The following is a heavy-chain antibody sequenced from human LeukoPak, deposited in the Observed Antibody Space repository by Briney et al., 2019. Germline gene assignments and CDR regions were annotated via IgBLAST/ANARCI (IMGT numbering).Heavy chain of an antibody. V-gene: IGHV3-23*01. J-gene: IGHJ4*02. CDR2: IDGGGGST. CDR3: AKQGFGC. Sequence: PGGSLRLSCTASGFAFSSYAMSWVRQAPGVGLEWVSAIDGGGGSTWHADSVKGRFTISRDNSKNTMYLQMNSLRAEDTAVYYCAKQGFGCWGQGTLVTVSS. CDR1: GFAFSSYA.